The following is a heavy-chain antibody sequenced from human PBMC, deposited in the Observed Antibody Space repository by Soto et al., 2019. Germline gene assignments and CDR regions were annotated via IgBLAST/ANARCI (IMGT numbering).Heavy chain of an antibody. CDR1: EVTFKCSC. D-gene: IGHD1-7*01. J-gene: IGHJ3*01. CDR3: ARSLPGTYGAFDL. Sequence: GLSLSLSLPAAEVTFKCSCVHWVRQRLRTRLAWVSRVRGDGSRTSYAHSVKGGFPISRDNAQNTMNLQMDSLRAEDTAVSYCARSLPGTYGAFDLWAQGTMVTVSS. V-gene: IGHV3-74*01. CDR2: VRGDGSRT.